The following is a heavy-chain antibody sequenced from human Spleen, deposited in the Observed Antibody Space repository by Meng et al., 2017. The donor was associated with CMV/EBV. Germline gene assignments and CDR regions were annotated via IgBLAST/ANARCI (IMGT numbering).Heavy chain of an antibody. Sequence: GESLKISCAASGFIFSNYGMNWVRQAPGKGLEWVAVTWYDGSHKYHADSVKGRFTISRDNAKDSLYLQMNSLRLEDTATYYCARGGHSSSWHFGYWGQGALVTVSS. CDR3: ARGGHSSSWHFGY. CDR1: GFIFSNYG. J-gene: IGHJ4*02. CDR2: TWYDGSHK. V-gene: IGHV3-33*01. D-gene: IGHD6-13*01.